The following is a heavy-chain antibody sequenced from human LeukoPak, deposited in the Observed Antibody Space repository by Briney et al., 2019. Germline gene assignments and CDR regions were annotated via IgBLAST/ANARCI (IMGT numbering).Heavy chain of an antibody. V-gene: IGHV3-7*03. CDR2: IKQDGSEK. Sequence: GGSLRLSCAASGFTFSSYWMSWVRQAPGKGLEWVANIKQDGSEKYYVDSVKGRFTISRDNAKNSLYLQMNSLRAEDTAVYYCARDFPYYYDSSGYANPQFDYWGQGPLVTVSS. J-gene: IGHJ4*02. D-gene: IGHD3-22*01. CDR1: GFTFSSYW. CDR3: ARDFPYYYDSSGYANPQFDY.